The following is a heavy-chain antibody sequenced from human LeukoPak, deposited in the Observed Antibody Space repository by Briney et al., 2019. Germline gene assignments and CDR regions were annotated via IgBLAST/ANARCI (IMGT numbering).Heavy chain of an antibody. CDR3: ARGLGGASYYMDV. V-gene: IGHV4-4*07. CDR2: IDTSGST. CDR1: GGSISSFY. Sequence: SETLSLTCTVSGGSISSFYWSWVRQSAGKGLEWIGRIDTSGSTHYNPSLGGRVTMSLDTSKNQFSLKLSSVTVADTAVYYCARGLGGASYYMDVWGKGTTVTVSS. D-gene: IGHD3-16*01. J-gene: IGHJ6*03.